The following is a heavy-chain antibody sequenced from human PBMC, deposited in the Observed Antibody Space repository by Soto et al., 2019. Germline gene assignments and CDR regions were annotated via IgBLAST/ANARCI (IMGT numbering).Heavy chain of an antibody. V-gene: IGHV3-30*18. CDR1: GFTFSSYG. J-gene: IGHJ5*02. D-gene: IGHD4-17*01. CDR3: AKDRGYGDYNWFDP. CDR2: ISYDGSNK. Sequence: GGSLRLSCAASGFTFSSYGMHWVRQAPGKGLEWVAVISYDGSNKYYADSVKGRFTISRDNSKNTLYLQMNSLRAEDTAVYYCAKDRGYGDYNWFDPWGQGTLVTVS.